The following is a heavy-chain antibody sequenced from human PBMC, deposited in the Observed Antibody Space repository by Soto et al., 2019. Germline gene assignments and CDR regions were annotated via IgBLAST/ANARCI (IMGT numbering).Heavy chain of an antibody. D-gene: IGHD3-3*01. J-gene: IGHJ5*02. Sequence: PSETLSLTCTVSGGSISSGDYYWSWIRQPPGKGLEWIGYIYYSGSTYYNPSLKSRVTISVDTSKNQFSLKLSSVTAADTAVYYCARGGAPTSIFGVVMSWFDPWGQGTLVTVSS. CDR2: IYYSGST. CDR1: GGSISSGDYY. CDR3: ARGGAPTSIFGVVMSWFDP. V-gene: IGHV4-30-4*02.